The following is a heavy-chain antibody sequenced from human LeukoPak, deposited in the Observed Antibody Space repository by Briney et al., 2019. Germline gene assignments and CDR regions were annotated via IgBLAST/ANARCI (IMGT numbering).Heavy chain of an antibody. CDR2: ISYDGSNK. V-gene: IGHV3-30-3*01. J-gene: IGHJ6*03. CDR1: GFTFSSYA. CDR3: ASLLTDPYYYYYMDV. D-gene: IGHD1-14*01. Sequence: GRSLRLSCVASGFTFSSYAMHWVRQAPGKGLEWVAVISYDGSNKYYADSVKGRFTISRDNSKNTLYLQMNSLRAEDTAVYYCASLLTDPYYYYYMDVWGKGTTVTVSS.